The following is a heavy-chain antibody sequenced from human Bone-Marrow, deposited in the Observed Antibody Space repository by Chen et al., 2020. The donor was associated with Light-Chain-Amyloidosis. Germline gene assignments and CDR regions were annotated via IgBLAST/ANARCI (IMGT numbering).Heavy chain of an antibody. CDR1: GFSFSDYS. CDR3: AREGVGDTDAFDI. Sequence: HLVESGGGLVQPGGSLRLSCAGSGFSFSDYSMNWVRQAPRKGLEWLSYINRSGRSIHYAGSVKGRITISRDNGKNSLYLQMNSLRAEDTATYYCAREGVGDTDAFDIWGQGTMIIVSP. V-gene: IGHV3-48*01. D-gene: IGHD1-26*01. CDR2: INRSGRSI. J-gene: IGHJ3*02.